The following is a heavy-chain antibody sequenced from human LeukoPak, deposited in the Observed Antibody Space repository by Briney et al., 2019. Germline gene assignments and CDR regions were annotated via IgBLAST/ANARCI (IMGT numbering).Heavy chain of an antibody. CDR3: AANYYDSSGYWFDP. J-gene: IGHJ5*02. CDR2: IYSSVST. CDR1: GGSISSYY. Sequence: SETLSLTCTVSGGSISSYYWSWIRQPPGKRLEWIGYIYSSVSTNYNPSLKSRVTMSVDTSKNYFSLKLNSVTAADTAVYYCAANYYDSSGYWFDPWGQGTLVTVSS. D-gene: IGHD3-22*01. V-gene: IGHV4-59*01.